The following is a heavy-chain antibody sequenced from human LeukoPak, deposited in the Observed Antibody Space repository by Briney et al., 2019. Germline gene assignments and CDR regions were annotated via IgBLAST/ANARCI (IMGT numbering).Heavy chain of an antibody. CDR1: GGSFSGYY. Sequence: LSLTCAVYGGSFSGYYWSWIRQAPGKGLEWVSYISTSNSTIYYADSVKGRFTISRDNAKNSLYLQMNSLRAEDTAIYFCARVPRGYFYYYMDVWGKGTTVTVSS. CDR3: ARVPRGYFYYYMDV. CDR2: ISTSNSTI. J-gene: IGHJ6*03. V-gene: IGHV3-11*04.